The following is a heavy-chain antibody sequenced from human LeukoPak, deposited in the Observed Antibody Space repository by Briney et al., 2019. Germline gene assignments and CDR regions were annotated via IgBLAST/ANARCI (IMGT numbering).Heavy chain of an antibody. CDR2: ISYDGSNK. Sequence: PGRSLRLSCAASGFTSSSYAMHWVRQAPGKGLEWVAVISYDGSNKYYADSVKGRFTISRDNSKNTLYLQMNSLRAEDTAVYYCAKDKITMVRGSLLGGYYYYGMDVWGQGTTVTVSS. CDR1: GFTSSSYA. V-gene: IGHV3-30-3*01. D-gene: IGHD3-10*01. J-gene: IGHJ6*02. CDR3: AKDKITMVRGSLLGGYYYYGMDV.